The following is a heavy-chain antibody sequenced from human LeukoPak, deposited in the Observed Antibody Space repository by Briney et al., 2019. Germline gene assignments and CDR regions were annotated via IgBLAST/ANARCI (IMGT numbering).Heavy chain of an antibody. V-gene: IGHV4-4*07. D-gene: IGHD3-10*01. CDR3: ARGVYGSGDY. CDR2: IYSSGST. Sequence: TETLSLTCTVSGGSISSYYWSWIRRPAGRGLEWIGRIYSSGSTNCNPSLKSRVTMSVDTSKNQFSLKLTSVTAADTAVYYCARGVYGSGDYWGQGTLVTVSS. CDR1: GGSISSYY. J-gene: IGHJ4*02.